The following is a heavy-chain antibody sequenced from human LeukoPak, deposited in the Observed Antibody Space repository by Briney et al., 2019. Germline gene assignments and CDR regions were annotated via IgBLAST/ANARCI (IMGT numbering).Heavy chain of an antibody. Sequence: GGSLRLSCAASGFTFSSYSMNWVRQAPGKGLEWVSSISSSSSYIYYADSVKGRFTISRDNAKNSLYLQMNSLRAEDTAVYYCARVPWGGGDAEYFQHWGQGTLVTVSS. D-gene: IGHD3-16*01. CDR3: ARVPWGGGDAEYFQH. J-gene: IGHJ1*01. CDR1: GFTFSSYS. CDR2: ISSSSSYI. V-gene: IGHV3-21*01.